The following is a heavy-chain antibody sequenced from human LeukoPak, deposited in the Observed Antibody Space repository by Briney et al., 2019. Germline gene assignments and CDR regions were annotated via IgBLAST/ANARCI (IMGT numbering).Heavy chain of an antibody. V-gene: IGHV1-2*02. CDR2: INPNSGGT. D-gene: IGHD3-22*01. CDR1: GYTFTGYY. Sequence: ASVKVPCKASGYTFTGYYMHWVRQAPGQGLEWMGWINPNSGGTNYAQKFQGRVTMTRDTSISTAYMELSRLRSDDTAVYYCARESDSSGPCFDYWGQGTLVTVSS. CDR3: ARESDSSGPCFDY. J-gene: IGHJ4*02.